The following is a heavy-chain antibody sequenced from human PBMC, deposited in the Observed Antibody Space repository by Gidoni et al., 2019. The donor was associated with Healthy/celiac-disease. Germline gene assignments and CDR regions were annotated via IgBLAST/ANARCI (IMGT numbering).Heavy chain of an antibody. CDR1: GYTFTDYY. CDR3: ATFTYSSGWPEYNWFDP. V-gene: IGHV1-69-2*01. Sequence: EVQLVQSGAEVKKPGATVKISCKVSGYTFTDYYMHWVQQAPGKGLEWMGLVDPEDGETIYAEKFQGRVTITADTSTDTAYMELSSLRSEDTAVYYCATFTYSSGWPEYNWFDPWGQGTLVTVSS. J-gene: IGHJ5*02. CDR2: VDPEDGET. D-gene: IGHD6-19*01.